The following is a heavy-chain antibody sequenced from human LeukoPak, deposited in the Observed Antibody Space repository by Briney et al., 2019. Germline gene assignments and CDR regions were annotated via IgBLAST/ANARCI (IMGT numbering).Heavy chain of an antibody. CDR2: IIGNGGGI. V-gene: IGHV3-23*01. J-gene: IGHJ4*02. CDR3: AKDRIADGRYSIDF. CDR1: GFTFNAYA. D-gene: IGHD2-21*01. Sequence: GGSLRLSCAASGFTFNAYAMNWVRQAPGKGLEWVSVIIGNGGGINYADSVRGRFFISRDNAANTLYLQMNSLRVEDTAVYYCAKDRIADGRYSIDFWGQGTLVSVSS.